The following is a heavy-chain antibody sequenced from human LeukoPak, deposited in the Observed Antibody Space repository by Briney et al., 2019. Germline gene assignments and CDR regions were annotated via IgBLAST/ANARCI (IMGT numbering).Heavy chain of an antibody. CDR2: IYYTGST. D-gene: IGHD4-17*01. CDR3: ARLSGPRGYGVDY. J-gene: IGHJ4*02. CDR1: GGSISSYY. Sequence: SETLSLTCTVSGGSISSYYWSWIRQPPGKGLEWIGYIYYTGSTNYNPSFTSRVTISVDTSTNQFSLKLSSVTAADTAVYYCARLSGPRGYGVDYWGQGTLVTVSS. V-gene: IGHV4-59*01.